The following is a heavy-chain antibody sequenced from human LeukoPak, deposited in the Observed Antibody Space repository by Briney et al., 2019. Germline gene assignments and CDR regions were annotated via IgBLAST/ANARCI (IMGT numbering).Heavy chain of an antibody. Sequence: GVSLTLLCTASGFPFSEYNEKWLRQARGKGLECLTSFSSSCSLIYYADLVKGRFTVSRYNAKISLFLQMNSLRDEDTSVYYCASAPNYYDSSGYKTWLDNWGQGTLVTVSA. CDR1: GFPFSEYN. D-gene: IGHD3-22*01. CDR2: FSSSCSLI. J-gene: IGHJ4*02. CDR3: ASAPNYYDSSGYKTWLDN. V-gene: IGHV3-21*01.